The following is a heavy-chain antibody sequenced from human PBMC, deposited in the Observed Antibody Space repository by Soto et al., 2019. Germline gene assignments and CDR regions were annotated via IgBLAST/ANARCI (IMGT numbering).Heavy chain of an antibody. Sequence: SVKVSCKASGGTFSSYAISWVRQAPGQGLEWMGGIIPIFGTANYAQKFQGRVAITADESTSTAYMELSSLRSEDTAVYYCARGGTVVVVAATRAFDIWGQGTMVTVSS. D-gene: IGHD2-15*01. V-gene: IGHV1-69*13. CDR3: ARGGTVVVVAATRAFDI. CDR2: IIPIFGTA. J-gene: IGHJ3*02. CDR1: GGTFSSYA.